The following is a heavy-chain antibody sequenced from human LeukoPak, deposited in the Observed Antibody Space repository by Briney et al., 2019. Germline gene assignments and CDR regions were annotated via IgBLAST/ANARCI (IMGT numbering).Heavy chain of an antibody. V-gene: IGHV3-23*01. D-gene: IGHD1-1*01. CDR1: GFTFNTYT. CDR3: AKGLERESRLDS. CDR2: ISNSGGST. J-gene: IGHJ4*02. Sequence: GGSLRLSCAASGFTFNTYTMYWVRQAQGKGLEWVSGISNSGGSTYYADSVKGRFTISRDNSKNTLYLQMNSLRAEDTALYYCAKGLERESRLDSWGQGTLVTVSS.